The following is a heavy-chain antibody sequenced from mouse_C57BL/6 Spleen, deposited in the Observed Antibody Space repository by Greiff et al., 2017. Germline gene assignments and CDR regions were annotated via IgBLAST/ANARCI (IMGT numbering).Heavy chain of an antibody. CDR3: ARGYYGSSYVGSAMDY. D-gene: IGHD1-1*01. CDR1: GYTFTSYW. CDR2: IDPSDSYT. V-gene: IGHV1-50*01. Sequence: QVQLQQPGAELVKPGASVKLSCKASGYTFTSYWMQWVKQRPGQGLEWIGEIDPSDSYTTYNQKFKGKATLTVDTSSGTAYMQLSSLTSEDTAGYYCARGYYGSSYVGSAMDYWGQGTSVTVSS. J-gene: IGHJ4*01.